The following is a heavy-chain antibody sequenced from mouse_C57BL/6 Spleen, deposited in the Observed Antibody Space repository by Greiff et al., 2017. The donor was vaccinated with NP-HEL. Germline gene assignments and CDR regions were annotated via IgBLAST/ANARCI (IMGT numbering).Heavy chain of an antibody. V-gene: IGHV1-55*01. D-gene: IGHD2-5*01. CDR1: GYTFTSYW. Sequence: QVQLQQPGAELVKPGASVKMSCKASGYTFTSYWITWVKQRPGQGLEWIGDIYPGSGSTNYNEKFKSKATLTVDTSSSTAYMQLSSLTSADSAVYYCARTYYSNWEFDYWGQGTTLTVSS. J-gene: IGHJ2*01. CDR3: ARTYYSNWEFDY. CDR2: IYPGSGST.